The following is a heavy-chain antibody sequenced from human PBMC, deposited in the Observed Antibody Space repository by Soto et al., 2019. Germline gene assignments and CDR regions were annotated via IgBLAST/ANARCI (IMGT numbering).Heavy chain of an antibody. CDR3: VRARSTDSRPDY. CDR1: GFTFSLYS. Sequence: GGSLRLSCAASGFTFSLYSMIWVRQAPGKGLEWVSSLTSSSTYIYYADSLKGRFTISRDNAKNSLYLQMDSLRAEDTATYYCVRARSTDSRPDYWGRGTLVTVSS. CDR2: LTSSSTYI. D-gene: IGHD3-22*01. J-gene: IGHJ4*02. V-gene: IGHV3-21*01.